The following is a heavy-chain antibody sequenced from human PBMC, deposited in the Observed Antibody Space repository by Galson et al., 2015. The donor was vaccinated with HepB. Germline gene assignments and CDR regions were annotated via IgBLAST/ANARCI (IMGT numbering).Heavy chain of an antibody. CDR1: GFTFTGYA. CDR3: TRGFHYYNNRLNDY. V-gene: IGHV3-21*01. J-gene: IGHJ4*02. CDR2: ISSGSMYI. D-gene: IGHD3-22*01. Sequence: SLRLSCAASGFTFTGYAMNWVRQAPGGGLEWIASISSGSMYIYYADSMKGRFTISRDNARNSLSLQLNSLRVEDTAVYYCTRGFHYYNNRLNDYWGQGTLVTVSS.